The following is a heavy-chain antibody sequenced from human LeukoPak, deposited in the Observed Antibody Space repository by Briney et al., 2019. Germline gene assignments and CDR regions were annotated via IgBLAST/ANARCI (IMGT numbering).Heavy chain of an antibody. CDR3: ASRTSGPPSTGAFDI. CDR1: GYTFTSYG. V-gene: IGHV1-18*01. D-gene: IGHD3-16*01. CDR2: ISAYNGNT. J-gene: IGHJ3*02. Sequence: GASVKVSRKASGYTFTSYGISWVRQAPGQGLEWMGWISAYNGNTNYAQKLQGRVTMTTDTSTSTAYMELRSLRSEDTAVYYCASRTSGPPSTGAFDIWGQGTMVTVSS.